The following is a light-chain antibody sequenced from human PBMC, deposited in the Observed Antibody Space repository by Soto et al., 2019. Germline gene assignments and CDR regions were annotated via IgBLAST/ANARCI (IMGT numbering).Light chain of an antibody. J-gene: IGKJ4*01. V-gene: IGKV1-27*01. CDR1: QGICXY. CDR3: QKYNSAPRT. Sequence: IQMTHSPSSLSASVGDRVTITCRASQGICXYVALYQQQPGKVPKLMIYAXSTLQSGGPSRLSGSGSGTDFTLTISSLQPEDFATYYFQKYNSAPRTFGGGTKVDI. CDR2: AXS.